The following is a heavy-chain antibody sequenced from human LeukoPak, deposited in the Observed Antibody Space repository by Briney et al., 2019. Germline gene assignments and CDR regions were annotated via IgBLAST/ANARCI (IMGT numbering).Heavy chain of an antibody. D-gene: IGHD3-22*01. V-gene: IGHV3-21*01. CDR3: ARDLYTYYYDSSGYAGY. J-gene: IGHJ4*02. Sequence: GGSLRLSCAASGFTFSSYSMTWVRQAPGKGLEWVSSISSSSSYIYYADSVKGRFTISRDNAKNSLYLQMNSLRAEDTAVYYCARDLYTYYYDSSGYAGYWGQGTLVTVSS. CDR2: ISSSSSYI. CDR1: GFTFSSYS.